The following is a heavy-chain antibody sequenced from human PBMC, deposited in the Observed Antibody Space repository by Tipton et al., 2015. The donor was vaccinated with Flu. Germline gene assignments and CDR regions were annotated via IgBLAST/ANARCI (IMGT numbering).Heavy chain of an antibody. CDR2: INHSGST. J-gene: IGHJ5*02. D-gene: IGHD4-11*01. Sequence: TLSLTCAVYSGSFSGYFWSWIRQPPGKGLEWIGEINHSGSTNYNPSLKSRVTISVDTSKNQFSLKVFSVTAADTAVYYCARRDYSNYVSDPKSWSDPWGQGILVTVSS. V-gene: IGHV4-34*01. CDR3: ARRDYSNYVSDPKSWSDP. CDR1: SGSFSGYF.